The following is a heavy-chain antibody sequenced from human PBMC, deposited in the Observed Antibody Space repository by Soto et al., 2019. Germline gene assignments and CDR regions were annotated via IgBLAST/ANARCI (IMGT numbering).Heavy chain of an antibody. CDR2: MSPKSGNT. V-gene: IGHV1-8*01. J-gene: IGHJ5*02. D-gene: IGHD2-21*01. CDR1: GYTFTSYD. Sequence: QVQLVQSGAEVKKPGASVKVSCKASGYTFTSYDINWVRQATGQGLAWMGRMSPKSGNTGYAQKFQGRVTMTRNTSISTAYMALSSLKSEDTAVYYCAREVANRFDPWGQGTLVTVSS. CDR3: AREVANRFDP.